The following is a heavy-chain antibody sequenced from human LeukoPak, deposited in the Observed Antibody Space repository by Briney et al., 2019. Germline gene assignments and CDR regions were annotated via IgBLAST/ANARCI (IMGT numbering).Heavy chain of an antibody. CDR2: IYYSGST. V-gene: IGHV4-30-4*08. Sequence: PSETLSLTCTVSGGSISSGDYYWSWIRQPPRKGLEWIGYIYYSGSTYYNPSLKSRVTISVDTSKNQFSLKLSSVTAADTAVYYCARALPALDDYYYHYMDVWGKGTTVTVSS. CDR3: ARALPALDDYYYHYMDV. J-gene: IGHJ6*03. D-gene: IGHD2-2*01. CDR1: GGSISSGDYY.